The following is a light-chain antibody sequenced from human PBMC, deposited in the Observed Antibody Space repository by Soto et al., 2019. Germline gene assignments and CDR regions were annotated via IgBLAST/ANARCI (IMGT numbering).Light chain of an antibody. CDR3: QQYNNWPALT. J-gene: IGKJ4*01. Sequence: EVVMTQSPATLSVSPGERVTLSCRASQSVSIHLAWYQQKPGQAPRLLIYGASTRATGIPARFSGSGSGTEFTLTISSLQSEDFALYYCQQYNNWPALTFGGGTKVEIK. CDR1: QSVSIH. V-gene: IGKV3-15*01. CDR2: GAS.